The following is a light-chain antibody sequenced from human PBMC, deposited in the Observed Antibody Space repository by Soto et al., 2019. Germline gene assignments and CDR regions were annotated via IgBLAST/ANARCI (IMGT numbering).Light chain of an antibody. CDR2: GAS. CDR3: QRYSVAPFT. CDR1: EGIRNY. V-gene: IGKV1-27*01. J-gene: IGKJ3*01. Sequence: DIEMTQSPSPLASSVGDRVTITCRASEGIRNYLAWYQQKPGKPPTLLIYGASTLQSGVPSRFSATGSGTDFTLTIRVLETDDVAKYYCQRYSVAPFTFGPGTKVDI.